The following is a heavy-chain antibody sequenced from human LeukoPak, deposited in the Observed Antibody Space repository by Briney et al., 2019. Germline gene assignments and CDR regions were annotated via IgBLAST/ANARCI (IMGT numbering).Heavy chain of an antibody. D-gene: IGHD3-9*01. CDR2: TRNKAKSYTT. CDR1: GFTFSDHY. CDR3: ARAGSILDYYYYMDV. V-gene: IGHV3-72*01. Sequence: GGSLRLSCAASGFTFSDHYMDWVRQAPGKGLEWVGRTRNKAKSYTTEYAASVKGRFTISRDDSNNSLYLQMNSLKTEDTAVYYCARAGSILDYYYYMDVWGKGTTVSVSS. J-gene: IGHJ6*03.